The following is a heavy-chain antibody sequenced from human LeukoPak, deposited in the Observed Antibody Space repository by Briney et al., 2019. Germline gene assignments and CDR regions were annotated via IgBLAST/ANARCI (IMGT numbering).Heavy chain of an antibody. D-gene: IGHD5-12*01. CDR1: GLAFSSYA. CDR3: ADYGVCGFRSNSY. CDR2: ISVASNT. Sequence: PGGSLRLSCAASGLAFSSYAMSWVRQAPGKGLEWVSTISVASNTFYSDSVKGRFTISRDNSRNTPYLQMTNLRADDTAVYYCADYGVCGFRSNSYWGLGTLVTVSS. J-gene: IGHJ4*02. V-gene: IGHV3-23*01.